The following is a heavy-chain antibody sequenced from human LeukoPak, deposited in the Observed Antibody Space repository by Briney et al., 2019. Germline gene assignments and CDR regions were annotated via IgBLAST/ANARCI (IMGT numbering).Heavy chain of an antibody. D-gene: IGHD2-2*01. CDR3: ARDRAIVVVPAAMLHYYYYYGMDV. CDR1: GFTFSTHW. J-gene: IGHJ6*02. CDR2: IRQDGSEK. Sequence: GGSLRLSCAAAGFTFSTHWMTWVRQAPGKGLEWVASIRQDGSEKQFVDSVKGRFTISRDNSKNTLYLQMNSLRAEDTAVYYCARDRAIVVVPAAMLHYYYYYGMDVWGQGTTVTVSS. V-gene: IGHV3-7*01.